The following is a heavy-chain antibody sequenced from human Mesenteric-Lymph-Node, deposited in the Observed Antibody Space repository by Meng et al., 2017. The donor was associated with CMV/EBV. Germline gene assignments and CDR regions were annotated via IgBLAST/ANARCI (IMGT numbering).Heavy chain of an antibody. D-gene: IGHD1-26*01. CDR1: SNW. V-gene: IGHV3-74*01. CDR3: VRDFVGPNEY. J-gene: IGHJ4*02. CDR2: IDRDGKTT. Sequence: EMQLEESGGGLVQPGGSLRLSRAASSNWIHWVRQAPGKGLVWVSRIDRDGKTTDYADSVRGRFTISRDSAKSTGYLQMNSLRAEDTAVYYCVRDFVGPNEYWGPGTMVTVSS.